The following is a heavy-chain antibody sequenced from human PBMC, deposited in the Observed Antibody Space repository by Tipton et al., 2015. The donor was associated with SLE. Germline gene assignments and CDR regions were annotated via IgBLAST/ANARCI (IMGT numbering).Heavy chain of an antibody. V-gene: IGHV4-31*03. Sequence: TLSLTCTVSGDSISSGGYSWGWIRQHPGKGLAWIGYMDKSGTYYNPSLKSRVTVTEDTSKNQFSLTLRSVTAADTAMYYCARGESRLQWNGNTFDFWGQGTMVTVSS. J-gene: IGHJ3*01. CDR1: GDSISSGGYS. CDR3: ARGESRLQWNGNTFDF. D-gene: IGHD1-1*01. CDR2: MDKSGT.